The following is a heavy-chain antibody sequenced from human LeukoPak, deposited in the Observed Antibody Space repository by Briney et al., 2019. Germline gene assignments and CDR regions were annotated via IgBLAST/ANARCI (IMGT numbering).Heavy chain of an antibody. CDR2: IKYDGSRT. Sequence: GGSLRLSCVVSGMPFERHGMHWVRQPPSKGLEWLAFIKYDGSRTDYEDSVKGRFTISRDNSKNTLSLQMNNLRAEDTAVYFCAREGGLGYCSGGNCYGVRPKFDYWGQGTLVTVSS. D-gene: IGHD2-15*01. CDR1: GMPFERHG. J-gene: IGHJ4*02. V-gene: IGHV3-30*02. CDR3: AREGGLGYCSGGNCYGVRPKFDY.